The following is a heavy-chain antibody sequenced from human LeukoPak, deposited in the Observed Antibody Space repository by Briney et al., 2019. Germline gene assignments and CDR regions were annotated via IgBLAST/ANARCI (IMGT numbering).Heavy chain of an antibody. D-gene: IGHD4-17*01. CDR3: AREILPSYCDYFLDY. V-gene: IGHV3-11*04. CDR2: ISSSGSTI. CDR1: GFTFSDYY. Sequence: PGGSLRLSCAASGFTFSDYYMSWIRQAPGKGLEWVSYISSSGSTIYYADSVKGRFTISRDNAKNSLYLQMNSLRAEDTAVYYCAREILPSYCDYFLDYWGQGTLVTVSS. J-gene: IGHJ4*02.